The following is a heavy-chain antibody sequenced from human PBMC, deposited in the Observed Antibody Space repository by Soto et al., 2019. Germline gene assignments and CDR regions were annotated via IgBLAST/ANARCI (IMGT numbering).Heavy chain of an antibody. CDR1: GDSIGGHY. Sequence: QVQLQESGPGLVKPSETLSLTCSVSGDSIGGHYCSWLRQPPGKGLEWIGYIYYSGNTHYNPSLQSRVTISVDTSKNQFSLKLTSVTAADTAVYYCARGGSNSWHYFDYRGQGTLVTVSS. V-gene: IGHV4-59*11. J-gene: IGHJ4*02. CDR2: IYYSGNT. D-gene: IGHD6-13*01. CDR3: ARGGSNSWHYFDY.